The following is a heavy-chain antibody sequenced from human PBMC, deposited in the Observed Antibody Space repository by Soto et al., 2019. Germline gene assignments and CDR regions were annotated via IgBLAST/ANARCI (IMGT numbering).Heavy chain of an antibody. Sequence: GSLRLSCAASGFTFTRYSMNWVRQAPGKGLEWVSSISSTTNYIYYGDSMKGRFTISRDNAKNSLYLEMNSLRAEDTAGYYCARGSEDLTSNFDYWGQGTLVTISS. V-gene: IGHV3-21*06. CDR2: ISSTTNYI. CDR3: ARGSEDLTSNFDY. J-gene: IGHJ4*02. CDR1: GFTFTRYS.